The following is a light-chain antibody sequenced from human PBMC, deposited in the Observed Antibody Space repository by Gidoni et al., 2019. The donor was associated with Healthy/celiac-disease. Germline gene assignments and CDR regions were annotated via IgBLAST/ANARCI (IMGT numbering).Light chain of an antibody. CDR3: QSYDSSLSGVV. J-gene: IGLJ2*01. V-gene: IGLV1-40*01. CDR2: GNS. CDR1: SSNIGAGYD. Sequence: QSVLTQPPSVSGAPGQRVTISCTGISSNIGAGYDVHWYQQLPGTAPKLLIYGNSNRPSGVPDRFSGSKSGTSASLAITGLQAEDEADYYCQSYDSSLSGVVFGGGTKLTV.